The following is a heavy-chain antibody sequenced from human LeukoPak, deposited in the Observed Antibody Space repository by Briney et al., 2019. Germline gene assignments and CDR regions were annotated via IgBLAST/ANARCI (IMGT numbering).Heavy chain of an antibody. D-gene: IGHD3-16*02. J-gene: IGHJ4*02. CDR1: GGTFSSYA. Sequence: GASVKVSCKASGGTFSSYAISWVRQAPGQGLEWMGRIIPILGIANYAQKFQGRVTITADKSTSAAYMELSSLRSEDTAVYYCARESGVIRRGSFDYWGQGTLVTVSS. V-gene: IGHV1-69*04. CDR3: ARESGVIRRGSFDY. CDR2: IIPILGIA.